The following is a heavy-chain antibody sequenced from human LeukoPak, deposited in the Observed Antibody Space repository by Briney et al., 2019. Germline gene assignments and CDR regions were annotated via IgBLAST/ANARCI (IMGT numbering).Heavy chain of an antibody. D-gene: IGHD2-2*01. J-gene: IGHJ6*03. CDR1: GGSISSSSYC. Sequence: SETLSLTCTVSGGSISSSSYCWGWIRQPPGKGLESIGSIYYSESTYYNPSLKSRVTISVDTSKNQFSLKLSSVTAADTAVYYCASVPAAHTGYYYYYYMDVWGKGTTVTVSS. CDR2: IYYSEST. CDR3: ASVPAAHTGYYYYYYMDV. V-gene: IGHV4-39*07.